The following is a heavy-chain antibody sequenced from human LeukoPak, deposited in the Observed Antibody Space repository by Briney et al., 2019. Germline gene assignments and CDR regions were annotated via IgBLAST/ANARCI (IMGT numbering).Heavy chain of an antibody. CDR3: ARASNALDY. Sequence: GASVKVSCKASGYTFTNYYIHWVRQAPGQGHEWMGWISAYNGNTNYAQKLQGRVTMTTDTSTSTAYMELRSLRSDDTAVYYCARASNALDYWDQGTLVTASS. CDR2: ISAYNGNT. J-gene: IGHJ4*02. V-gene: IGHV1-18*04. CDR1: GYTFTNYY. D-gene: IGHD4-11*01.